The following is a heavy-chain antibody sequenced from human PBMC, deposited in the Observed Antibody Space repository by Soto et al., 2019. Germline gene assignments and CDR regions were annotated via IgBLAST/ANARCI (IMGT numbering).Heavy chain of an antibody. J-gene: IGHJ4*02. D-gene: IGHD5-18*01. Sequence: PGGCLRLSWAASGFTFSSYEMNWVRQAPGQGLEWVSYISTSGDTKYYADSVKGRFTISRDNAKNSVYLQMNSLRAEDTAVYYCERDCYSYGSPFDYCGKGPLVTAS. CDR3: ERDCYSYGSPFDY. V-gene: IGHV3-48*03. CDR2: ISTSGDTK. CDR1: GFTFSSYE.